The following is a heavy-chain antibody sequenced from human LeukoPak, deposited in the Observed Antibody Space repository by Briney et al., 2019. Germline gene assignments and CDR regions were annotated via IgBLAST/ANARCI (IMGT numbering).Heavy chain of an antibody. CDR3: ARVRSQRAPFDY. D-gene: IGHD4-17*01. CDR1: GGSFSGYY. Sequence: SETLSLTCAVYGGSFSGYYWSWIRQPPGKGLEWIGEINHSGSTNYNPSLKSRVTISVDRSKNQFSLKLSSVTAADTAVYYCARVRSQRAPFDYWGQGTLVTVSS. V-gene: IGHV4-34*01. CDR2: INHSGST. J-gene: IGHJ4*02.